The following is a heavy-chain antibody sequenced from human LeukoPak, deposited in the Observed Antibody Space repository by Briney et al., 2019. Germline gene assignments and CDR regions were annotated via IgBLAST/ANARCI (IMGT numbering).Heavy chain of an antibody. J-gene: IGHJ6*02. Sequence: NAGGSLRLSCAASGFTFSDYYMNWIRQAPGKGLEWVSYISSSGSTIYYADSVKGRFTISRDNAKNSLYLQMNSLRAEDTAVYYCARDRNPHYYGSGSYPTYYYYYYGMDVWGQGTTVTVSS. CDR1: GFTFSDYY. V-gene: IGHV3-11*01. D-gene: IGHD3-10*01. CDR3: ARDRNPHYYGSGSYPTYYYYYYGMDV. CDR2: ISSSGSTI.